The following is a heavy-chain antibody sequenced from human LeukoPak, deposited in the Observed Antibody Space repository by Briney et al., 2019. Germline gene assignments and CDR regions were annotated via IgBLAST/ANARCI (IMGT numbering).Heavy chain of an antibody. Sequence: GGSLRLSCAASGFTFDDYAMHWVRQAPGKGLGWVSGISWNSGSIGYADSVKGRFTISRDNAKNSLYLQMNSLRAEDTALYYCAKDSSSGWSYYYYMDVWGKGTTVTISS. CDR2: ISWNSGSI. J-gene: IGHJ6*03. CDR3: AKDSSSGWSYYYYMDV. D-gene: IGHD6-19*01. V-gene: IGHV3-9*01. CDR1: GFTFDDYA.